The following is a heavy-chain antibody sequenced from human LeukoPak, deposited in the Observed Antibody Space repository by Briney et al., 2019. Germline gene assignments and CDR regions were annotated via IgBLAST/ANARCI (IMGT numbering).Heavy chain of an antibody. CDR2: ICSSGNYI. D-gene: IGHD3-10*01. J-gene: IGHJ4*02. V-gene: IGHV3-21*01. CDR3: ARDRVSMIRGVTALDY. CDR1: GFTFSGYG. Sequence: GSLRLSCAASGFTFSGYGMNWVRQAPGKGLEWVSSICSSGNYIYYADSVKGRFTISRDNAKNSLSLQMNSLGAEDTAVYYCARDRVSMIRGVTALDYWGQGTLVTVSS.